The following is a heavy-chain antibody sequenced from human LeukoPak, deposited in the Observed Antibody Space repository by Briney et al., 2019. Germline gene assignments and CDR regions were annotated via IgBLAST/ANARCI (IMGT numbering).Heavy chain of an antibody. CDR3: AKDGGLWVSAHWGDS. CDR1: GFTFSSYT. V-gene: IGHV3-23*01. D-gene: IGHD7-27*01. CDR2: ITTSDGNT. Sequence: GGSLRLSCAASGFTFSSYTMSWVRQAPGKGLEWVSTITTSDGNTYYADSVKGRFTVSRDNSKNTLFLQMNSLRAEDTAVYYYAKDGGLWVSAHWGDSWGRGTLVTVSS. J-gene: IGHJ4*02.